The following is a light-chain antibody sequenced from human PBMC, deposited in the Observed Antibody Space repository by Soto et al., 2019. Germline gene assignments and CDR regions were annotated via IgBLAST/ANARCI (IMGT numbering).Light chain of an antibody. CDR2: EVS. CDR3: SSYAGSNNPYV. J-gene: IGLJ1*01. Sequence: QSALPQPPSASGSPGPSGTISCTGTSSDVGDYNYVSWYQQHPGRAPKLMIYEVSKRPSGVPDRFSGYKSGNTASLTVSGLQAEDEADYYYSSYAGSNNPYVFGTGTKLTVL. V-gene: IGLV2-8*01. CDR1: SSDVGDYNY.